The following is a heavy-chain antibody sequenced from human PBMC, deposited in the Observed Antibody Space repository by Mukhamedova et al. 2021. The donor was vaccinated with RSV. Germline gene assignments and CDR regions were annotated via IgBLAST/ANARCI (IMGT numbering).Heavy chain of an antibody. CDR3: ARASPSTDYDYVWGSYRYASWFDD. J-gene: IGHJ4*02. Sequence: IGYIYYSGSTNYNPSLKSRVTISVDTSKNQFSLKLSSVTAADTAVYYCARASPSTDYDYVWGSYRYASWFDDWGQGTLVTVSS. CDR2: IYYSGST. V-gene: IGHV4-59*01. D-gene: IGHD3-16*02.